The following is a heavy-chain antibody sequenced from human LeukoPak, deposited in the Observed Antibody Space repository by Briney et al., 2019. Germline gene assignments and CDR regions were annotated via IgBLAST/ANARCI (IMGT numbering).Heavy chain of an antibody. CDR1: GFTFSDYY. CDR2: ISSSGSTI. Sequence: GGSLSLSCAASGFTFSDYYMSWIRQAPGKGLGWVSYISSSGSTIYYADSVKGRFTISRDNAKNSLYLQMNSLRAEDTAVYYCARTFYGSGSYGRMDVWGKGTTVTVSS. J-gene: IGHJ6*03. CDR3: ARTFYGSGSYGRMDV. D-gene: IGHD3-10*01. V-gene: IGHV3-11*04.